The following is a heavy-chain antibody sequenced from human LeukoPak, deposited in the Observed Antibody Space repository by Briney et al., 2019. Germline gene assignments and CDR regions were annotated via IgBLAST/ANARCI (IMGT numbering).Heavy chain of an antibody. Sequence: PSETLSLTCTVSGGSISSYYWSWIRQPPGKGLEWIGRIYTSGSTNFNPSLKSRVTISVDTSKNQFSLKLSSVTAADTAVYYCAREPRQLAPNVFDPWGQGTLVTVSS. CDR3: AREPRQLAPNVFDP. J-gene: IGHJ5*02. D-gene: IGHD6-6*01. CDR2: IYTSGST. V-gene: IGHV4-4*08. CDR1: GGSISSYY.